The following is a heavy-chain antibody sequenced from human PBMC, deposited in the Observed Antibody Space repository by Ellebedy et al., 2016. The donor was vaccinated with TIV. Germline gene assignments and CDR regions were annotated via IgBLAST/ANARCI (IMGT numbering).Heavy chain of an antibody. CDR2: ISVGGST. CDR1: GFTVNSNY. Sequence: GESLKISCVVSGFTVNSNYMSSVRQAPGKGLEWVSVISVGGSTYYADSVKGRFTISRDNSKHTLFLQMNSLRAEDTAVYYCASETFNDVDLELWGLFDMWGQGTTVTVSS. V-gene: IGHV3-66*01. CDR3: ASETFNDVDLELWGLFDM. J-gene: IGHJ3*02. D-gene: IGHD3-16*01.